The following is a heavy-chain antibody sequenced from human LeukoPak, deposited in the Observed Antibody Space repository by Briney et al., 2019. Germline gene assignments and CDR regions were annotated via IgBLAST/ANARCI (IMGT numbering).Heavy chain of an antibody. V-gene: IGHV4-34*01. D-gene: IGHD3-22*01. CDR3: ARAPKGYYYDSSGYQSLNWFDP. CDR2: INHRGST. J-gene: IGHJ5*02. Sequence: SETLSLTCAVYGDSFSGYYWSWIRQPPGKGLEWIAEINHRGSTHYNPSLKSRVNISVDTSKNQFSLKLSSVTAADTAVYYCARAPKGYYYDSSGYQSLNWFDPWGQGTLVTVSS. CDR1: GDSFSGYY.